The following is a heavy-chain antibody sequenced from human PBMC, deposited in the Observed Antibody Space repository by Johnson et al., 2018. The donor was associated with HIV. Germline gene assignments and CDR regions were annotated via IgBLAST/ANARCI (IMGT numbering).Heavy chain of an antibody. D-gene: IGHD5-18*01. Sequence: QVQLVESGGGVVQPGGSLRLSCAASGFIFSSYAMHWVRQAPGKGLEWVAFIRYDGSNKYYADSVKGRFTISRDNSKDTLYLQMNSLRAEDTAVYYCAKGYSVLNYDACDIWGQGTMVTVSP. J-gene: IGHJ3*02. CDR2: IRYDGSNK. CDR3: AKGYSVLNYDACDI. V-gene: IGHV3-30*02. CDR1: GFIFSSYA.